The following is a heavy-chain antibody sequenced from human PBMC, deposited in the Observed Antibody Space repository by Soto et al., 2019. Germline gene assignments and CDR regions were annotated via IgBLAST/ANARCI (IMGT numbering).Heavy chain of an antibody. V-gene: IGHV4-31*03. J-gene: IGHJ5*02. CDR1: GGSISSGGYY. CDR3: ARAKKGIAAAENWFDP. Sequence: QVQLQESGPGLVKPSQTLSLTCTVSGGSISSGGYYWSWIRQHPGKGLEGIGYIYYSGSTYYNPSLKSRVTISVDTSKNQFSLKLSSVTAADTAVYYWARAKKGIAAAENWFDPWGQGTLVTVSS. CDR2: IYYSGST. D-gene: IGHD6-13*01.